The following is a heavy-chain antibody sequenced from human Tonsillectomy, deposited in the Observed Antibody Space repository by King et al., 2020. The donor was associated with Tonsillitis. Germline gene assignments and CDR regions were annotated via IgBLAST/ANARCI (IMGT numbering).Heavy chain of an antibody. CDR1: GFTFSSYA. D-gene: IGHD3-10*01. V-gene: IGHV3-23*04. J-gene: IGHJ4*02. Sequence: QLVQSGGGLVQPGGSLRLSCAASGFTFSSYAMSWVRQAPGKGLEWVSAISGSGGSTYYADSVKGPFTISRDNSKNTLYLQMKSRRAEDTAVYYCAKVVRGPTLGAVDYWGQGTLVTVSS. CDR2: ISGSGGST. CDR3: AKVVRGPTLGAVDY.